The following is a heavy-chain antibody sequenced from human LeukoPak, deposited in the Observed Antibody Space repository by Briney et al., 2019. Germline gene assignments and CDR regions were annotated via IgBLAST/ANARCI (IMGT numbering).Heavy chain of an antibody. CDR3: ARGPNYGDRVDYLDS. D-gene: IGHD4-17*01. V-gene: IGHV3-69-1*01. J-gene: IGHJ4*02. CDR2: IRDSGEA. CDR1: GFRVSDYY. Sequence: GGSLRLSCAVSGFRVSDYYMSWVRQAPGKGLEWVGLIRDSGEAFYADFVRGRFAISRDNAKNSLNLQMNSLSAGDTAVYYCARGPNYGDRVDYLDSWGQGTKVTVSS.